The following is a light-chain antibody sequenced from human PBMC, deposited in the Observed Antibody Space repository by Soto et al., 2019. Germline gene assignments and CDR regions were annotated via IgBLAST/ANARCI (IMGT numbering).Light chain of an antibody. V-gene: IGKV4-1*01. CDR2: WAS. CDR1: QSVLFVSNNKTL. CDR3: QQFFHAPT. J-gene: IGKJ1*01. Sequence: VLTQSPDTLAVSLGGRATIHCRSNQSVLFVSNNKTLLAWYQQKPGQPPKLFLNWASTRESGVPDRFIGAGSGTEVTLTISSLHAEDVAVYYSQQFFHAPTFGQGTKVDIK.